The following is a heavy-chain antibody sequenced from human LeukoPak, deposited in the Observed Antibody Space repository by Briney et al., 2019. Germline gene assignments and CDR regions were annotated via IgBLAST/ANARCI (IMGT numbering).Heavy chain of an antibody. CDR1: GFTFTSYD. V-gene: IGHV1-8*01. D-gene: IGHD3-10*01. Sequence: ASVKVSCKASGFTFTSYDINWVRQSPGQGLEWMGWMNPNSGNTRYAQKVQGRITMTRDTSISTAYMELSSLRSEDTAVYYCARGPTLVRGVIMPDSVGGMDVWGQGTTVTVSS. J-gene: IGHJ6*02. CDR2: MNPNSGNT. CDR3: ARGPTLVRGVIMPDSVGGMDV.